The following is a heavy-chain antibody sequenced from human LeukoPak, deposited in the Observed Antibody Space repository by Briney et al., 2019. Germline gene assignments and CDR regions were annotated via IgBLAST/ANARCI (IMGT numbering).Heavy chain of an antibody. D-gene: IGHD3-22*01. V-gene: IGHV3-30-3*01. CDR2: ISYDGSNK. CDR1: GFTFSSYA. Sequence: PGGSLRLSCAASGFTFSSYAMHWVRQAPGKGLEWVAVISYDGSNKYYADSVKGRFTISRDNSKNTLYLQMNSLRAEDTAVYYCARDRSSGYPYYFDYWGQGTLVTVSS. J-gene: IGHJ4*02. CDR3: ARDRSSGYPYYFDY.